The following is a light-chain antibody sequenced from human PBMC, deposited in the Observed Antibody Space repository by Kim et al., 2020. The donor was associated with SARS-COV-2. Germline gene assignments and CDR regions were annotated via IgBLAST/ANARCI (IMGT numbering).Light chain of an antibody. Sequence: SASIGHSVTIPCLASQSISISLAWYQQKPGQAPKLLVYQASSLESGVPSMFSGRGSGTEFTLAISSLRPDDFATYSCQQYNIYWTFGQGTKVDSK. V-gene: IGKV1-5*03. J-gene: IGKJ1*01. CDR3: QQYNIYWT. CDR1: QSISIS. CDR2: QAS.